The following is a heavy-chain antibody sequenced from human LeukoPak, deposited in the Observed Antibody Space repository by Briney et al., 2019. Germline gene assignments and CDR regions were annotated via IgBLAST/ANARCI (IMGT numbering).Heavy chain of an antibody. V-gene: IGHV4-39*01. J-gene: IGHJ6*03. Sequence: SETLSLTCTVSGGSISSSSYYLGWIRQPPGKGLEWIGSIYYSGSTYYNPSLKSRVTISVDTSKNQFSLKLSSVTAADTAVYYCARSCSGTSCYSPYNYYYYMDVWGKGTTVTVSS. CDR3: ARSCSGTSCYSPYNYYYYMDV. CDR2: IYYSGST. CDR1: GGSISSSSYY. D-gene: IGHD2-2*01.